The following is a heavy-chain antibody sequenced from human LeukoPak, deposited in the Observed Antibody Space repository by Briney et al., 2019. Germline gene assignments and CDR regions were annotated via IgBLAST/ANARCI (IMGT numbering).Heavy chain of an antibody. CDR2: ISAYNGNT. Sequence: ASVKVSCKASGYTFTSYGISWVRQAPGQGLEWMGWISAYNGNTNYAQKLQGRVTMTEDTSTDTAYMELSSLRSEDTAVYYCATGPLYLVMWAYWGQGTLVTVSS. D-gene: IGHD2-21*01. V-gene: IGHV1-18*01. J-gene: IGHJ4*02. CDR3: ATGPLYLVMWAY. CDR1: GYTFTSYG.